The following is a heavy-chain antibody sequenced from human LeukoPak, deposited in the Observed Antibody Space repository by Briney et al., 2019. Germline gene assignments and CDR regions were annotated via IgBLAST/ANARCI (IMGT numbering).Heavy chain of an antibody. Sequence: GGSLRLSCAASGFTFSSYGMHWVRQAPGKGLEWVAVIWYDGSNKYYADSVKGRFTISRDNSKNTLYLQMNSLRAEDTAVYYCARDPSRHCGGDCSFDYWGQGTLVTVSS. CDR1: GFTFSSYG. V-gene: IGHV3-33*01. J-gene: IGHJ4*02. CDR2: IWYDGSNK. CDR3: ARDPSRHCGGDCSFDY. D-gene: IGHD2-21*02.